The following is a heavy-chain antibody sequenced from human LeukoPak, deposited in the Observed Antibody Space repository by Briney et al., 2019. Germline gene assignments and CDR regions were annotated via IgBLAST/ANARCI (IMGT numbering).Heavy chain of an antibody. CDR3: ARERTPPQGFGRKIDP. V-gene: IGHV4-31*03. J-gene: IGHJ5*02. CDR1: GGSISAGVYY. D-gene: IGHD3-10*01. Sequence: PSETLSLTCTVSGGSISAGVYYWSWIRQHPGKGLEWIGFIYYGGTTHYNPSLNSRAAMSVDTSMNQFSLKLTSLTAADTAVYYCARERTPPQGFGRKIDPWGQGTQVTVSS. CDR2: IYYGGTT.